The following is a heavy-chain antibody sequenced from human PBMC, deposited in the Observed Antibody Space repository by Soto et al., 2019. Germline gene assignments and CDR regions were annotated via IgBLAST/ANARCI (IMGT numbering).Heavy chain of an antibody. CDR3: ARDKAYSSSSKGYYYYGMDV. CDR2: ISYDGSNK. J-gene: IGHJ6*02. V-gene: IGHV3-30-3*01. CDR1: GFTFSSYA. Sequence: SLRLSCAASGFTFSSYAMHWVRQAAGKGLEWVAVISYDGSNKYYADSVKGRFTISRDNSKNTLYLQMNSLRAEDTAVYYCARDKAYSSSSKGYYYYGMDVWGQGTTVTVSS. D-gene: IGHD6-6*01.